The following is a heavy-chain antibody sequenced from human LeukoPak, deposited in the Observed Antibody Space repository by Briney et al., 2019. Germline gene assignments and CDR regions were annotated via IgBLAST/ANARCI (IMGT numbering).Heavy chain of an antibody. CDR1: GFTFSSYW. D-gene: IGHD2-2*01. Sequence: PGGSLRLSCAASGFTFSSYWMHWVRQAPGKGLVWVTRINSDGSSTSYADSVKGRFTISRDNAKNTLYLQMNSLRAEDTAVYYCARDVFIEYHALNWFDPWGQGTLVTVSS. CDR3: ARDVFIEYHALNWFDP. J-gene: IGHJ5*02. V-gene: IGHV3-74*01. CDR2: INSDGSST.